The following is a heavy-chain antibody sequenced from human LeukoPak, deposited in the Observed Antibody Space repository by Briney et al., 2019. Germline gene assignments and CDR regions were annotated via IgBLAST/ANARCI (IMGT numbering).Heavy chain of an antibody. V-gene: IGHV4-4*07. D-gene: IGHD2-2*01. Sequence: SETLSLTCTVSGGSISSYYWTWIRQPAGKELEWIGCIYSSGTTTYNPSLKSRLTISVDTSKNHFSLKLSSVTAADTAVYYCARGLSSNYSSNWYFDYWGQGTLVTVSS. CDR1: GGSISSYY. CDR2: IYSSGTT. J-gene: IGHJ4*02. CDR3: ARGLSSNYSSNWYFDY.